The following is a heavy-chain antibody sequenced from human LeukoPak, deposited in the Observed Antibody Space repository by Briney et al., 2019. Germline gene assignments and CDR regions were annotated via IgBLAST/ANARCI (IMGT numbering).Heavy chain of an antibody. CDR1: GGSVSSGSYY. CDR3: ARERPDGYYFDY. Sequence: SETLSLTCTVSGGSVSSGSYYWSWSRQPPGKGLEWIGYIYYSGSTNYNPSLKSRVTTSVDTSKNQFSLKLSSVTAADTSVYACARERPDGYYFDYWGQGTLVTVSS. D-gene: IGHD5-24*01. V-gene: IGHV4-61*01. J-gene: IGHJ4*02. CDR2: IYYSGST.